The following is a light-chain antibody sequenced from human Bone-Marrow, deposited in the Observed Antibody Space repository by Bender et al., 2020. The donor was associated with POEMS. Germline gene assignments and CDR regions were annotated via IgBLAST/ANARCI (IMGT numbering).Light chain of an antibody. CDR1: SSNIGSSA. CDR2: SNN. CDR3: ATWNDSLNGHVV. Sequence: QSVLTQPPSASGTPGQRVTISCSGSSSNIGSSAVSWYQQIPGTAPKLLIYSNNQRPSGVPDRFSGSKSGTSASLAISGLQSEDEADYYCATWNDSLNGHVVFGGGTKLTVL. J-gene: IGLJ2*01. V-gene: IGLV1-44*01.